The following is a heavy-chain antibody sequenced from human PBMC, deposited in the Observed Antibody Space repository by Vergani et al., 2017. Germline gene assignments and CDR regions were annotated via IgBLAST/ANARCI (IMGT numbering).Heavy chain of an antibody. D-gene: IGHD2-15*01. CDR3: TRSECSGTTCYGHYFDL. V-gene: IGHV3-66*02. J-gene: IGHJ4*01. CDR2: IKSDGRT. Sequence: EVELLESGGGLAQPGGSLRVSCSASGFRVTTYYMSWVRQAPGMGLEWVSVIKSDGRTSYAESVRGRFTISRDTSRNAVYLQMNILRVEDTGVYYCTRSECSGTTCYGHYFDLWGHGILVTVSS. CDR1: GFRVTTYY.